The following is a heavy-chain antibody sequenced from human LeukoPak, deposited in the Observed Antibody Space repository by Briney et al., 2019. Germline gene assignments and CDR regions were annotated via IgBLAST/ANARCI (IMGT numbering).Heavy chain of an antibody. CDR1: GGSISSGSYY. CDR2: IYTSGST. CDR3: ARDIVVVPAAIEGGWFDP. Sequence: PSETLSLTCTVSGGSISSGSYYWSWIRQPAGKGLEWIGRIYTSGSTNYDPSLKSRVTISVDTSKNQFSLKLSSVTAANTAVYYCARDIVVVPAAIEGGWFDPWGQGTLVTVSS. J-gene: IGHJ5*02. D-gene: IGHD2-2*01. V-gene: IGHV4-61*02.